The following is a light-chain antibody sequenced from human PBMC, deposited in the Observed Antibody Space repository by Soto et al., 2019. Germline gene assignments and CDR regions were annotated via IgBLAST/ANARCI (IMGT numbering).Light chain of an antibody. CDR1: ENDIGVYDF. CDR2: EVV. J-gene: IGLJ1*01. Sequence: SALTQSPSASGSPGQSVTISCTGTENDIGVYDFVSWYQHHPGKAPRLIIYEVVQRPSGVPDRFSGSKSGNTASLTVSGLQAADEADYFCKSYAGSNTYVFGSGTKVTVL. CDR3: KSYAGSNTYV. V-gene: IGLV2-8*01.